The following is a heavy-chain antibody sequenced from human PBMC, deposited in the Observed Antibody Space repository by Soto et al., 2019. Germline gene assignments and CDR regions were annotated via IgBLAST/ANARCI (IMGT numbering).Heavy chain of an antibody. V-gene: IGHV1-8*02. CDR2: MNPGSGDT. D-gene: IGHD5-18*01. J-gene: IGHJ5*02. Sequence: VASVKVSCKASGYTFTNNDVSWVRQATGQGLEWMGWMNPGSGDTGYAQKFQGRVTMTRDISIATAYMELNSLTSEDTAIYYCARMESFGSLNWFDPWSQGTLVTVSS. CDR3: ARMESFGSLNWFDP. CDR1: GYTFTNND.